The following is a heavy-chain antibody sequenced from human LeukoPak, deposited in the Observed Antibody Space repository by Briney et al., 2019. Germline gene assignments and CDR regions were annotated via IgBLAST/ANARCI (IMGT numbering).Heavy chain of an antibody. CDR1: GFTFSSYW. CDR2: IGSDGST. Sequence: PGGSLRLSCAASGFTFSSYWMHWVRQAPGKGLVWVSRIGSDGSTTYADSVKGRFTISRDNAKNMLYLQMNSLRAEDTAVYYCARAGDYGSGSCAFDMWGQGTMVTVSS. V-gene: IGHV3-74*01. D-gene: IGHD3-10*01. CDR3: ARAGDYGSGSCAFDM. J-gene: IGHJ3*02.